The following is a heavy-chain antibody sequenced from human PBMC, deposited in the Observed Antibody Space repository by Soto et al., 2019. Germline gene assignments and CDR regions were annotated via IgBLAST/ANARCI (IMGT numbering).Heavy chain of an antibody. CDR2: INHSGST. Sequence: PSETLSLTCAIYGGSFSGHYWSWLRQPPGKGMEWIGEINHSGSTNYNPSLKSRVTISVDRSKNQFSLKLSSVTAADTAVYYCAGGQGVARNYWGQGTLVTVSS. V-gene: IGHV4-34*01. CDR3: AGGQGVARNY. J-gene: IGHJ4*02. CDR1: GGSFSGHY. D-gene: IGHD5-12*01.